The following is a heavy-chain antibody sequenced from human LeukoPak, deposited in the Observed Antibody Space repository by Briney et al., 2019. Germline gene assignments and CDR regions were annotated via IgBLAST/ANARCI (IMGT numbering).Heavy chain of an antibody. V-gene: IGHV3-9*01. CDR3: AKDPAELPVLNYFDY. D-gene: IGHD1-26*01. J-gene: IGHJ4*02. CDR1: GFTFDDYA. Sequence: GGSLRLSCAASGFTFDDYAIHWVRQAPGKGLEWVSGISWNSGSIGYADSVKGRFTISRDNAKNSLYLQMNSLRAEDTALYYCAKDPAELPVLNYFDYWGQGTLVTVSS. CDR2: ISWNSGSI.